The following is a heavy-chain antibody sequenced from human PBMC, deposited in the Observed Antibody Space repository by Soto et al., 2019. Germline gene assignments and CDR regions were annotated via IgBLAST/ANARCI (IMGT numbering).Heavy chain of an antibody. CDR3: ARVYDYVWGSYRSYYFDY. CDR1: GGTFSSYA. CDR2: IIPIFGTA. J-gene: IGHJ4*02. Sequence: SVKVSCKASGGTFSSYAISCVRQSRLQWLEWMGGIIPIFGTANYAQKFQGRVTITADESTSTAYMELSSLRSEDTAVYYCARVYDYVWGSYRSYYFDYWGQGTLVTVSS. V-gene: IGHV1-69*13. D-gene: IGHD3-16*02.